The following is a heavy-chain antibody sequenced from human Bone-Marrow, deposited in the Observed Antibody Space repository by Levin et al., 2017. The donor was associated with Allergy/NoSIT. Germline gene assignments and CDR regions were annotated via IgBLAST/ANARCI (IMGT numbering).Heavy chain of an antibody. CDR3: AKHYGDYGQYYFDY. CDR1: GFTFSSYA. Sequence: GESLKISCAASGFTFSSYAMSWVRQAPGKGLEWVSAISGSGGSTYYADSVKGRFTISRDNSKNTLYLQMNSLRAEDTAVYYCAKHYGDYGQYYFDYWGQGTLVTVSS. D-gene: IGHD4-17*01. CDR2: ISGSGGST. V-gene: IGHV3-23*01. J-gene: IGHJ4*02.